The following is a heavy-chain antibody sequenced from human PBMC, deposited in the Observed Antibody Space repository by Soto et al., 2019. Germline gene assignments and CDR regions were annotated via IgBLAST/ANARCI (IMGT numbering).Heavy chain of an antibody. D-gene: IGHD6-25*01. Sequence: ASVKVSCKASGYTFTSYDINWVRQATGQGLEWMGWMNPNSGNTGYAQKFQGRVTMTRNTSISTAYMELSSLRSEDTAVYYCARPSGWYYYYYYMDVWGKGTTVTVSS. J-gene: IGHJ6*03. V-gene: IGHV1-8*01. CDR1: GYTFTSYD. CDR3: ARPSGWYYYYYYMDV. CDR2: MNPNSGNT.